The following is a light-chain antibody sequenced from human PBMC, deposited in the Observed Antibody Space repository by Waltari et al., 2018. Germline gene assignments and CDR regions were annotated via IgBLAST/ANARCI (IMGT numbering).Light chain of an antibody. CDR1: QCISRS. CDR2: AAS. Sequence: IQLTPFPSSWSASVEDRVPIPCRASQCISRSLAWYQQKPGRAPKLLIYAASSLHSGVPSRFSGSGSGTDFTLTISSLQPEDVATYHCQRGNSFPLSFGGGTKVEIK. J-gene: IGKJ4*01. CDR3: QRGNSFPLS. V-gene: IGKV1-12*01.